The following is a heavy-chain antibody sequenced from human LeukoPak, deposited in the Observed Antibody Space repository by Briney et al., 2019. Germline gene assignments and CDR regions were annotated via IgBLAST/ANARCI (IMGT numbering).Heavy chain of an antibody. J-gene: IGHJ4*02. CDR2: INPNSGGT. D-gene: IGHD4-23*01. Sequence: ASVKVSCKASGYTFTGYYMHWVRQAPGQGLEWMGWINPNSGGTNYAQKFQGRVILTRDTSISTAYMDLSRLRSDDTAVYYCARAQFGGAPPGDYWGQGTLVTVSS. CDR1: GYTFTGYY. CDR3: ARAQFGGAPPGDY. V-gene: IGHV1-2*02.